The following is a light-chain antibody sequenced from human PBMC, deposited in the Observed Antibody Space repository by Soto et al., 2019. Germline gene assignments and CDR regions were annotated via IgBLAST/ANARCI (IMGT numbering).Light chain of an antibody. CDR3: SSYTSTTTRV. CDR2: EVS. J-gene: IGLJ1*01. CDR1: SSDVGGYNY. Sequence: LTQPASVSGSLGQSITISCTGTSSDVGGYNYVSWYQQHPGKGPKLMIYEVSNRPSGVSNRFSGSKSGNTATLTISGLQAEDEADYYCSSYTSTTTRVFGTGTKVTVL. V-gene: IGLV2-14*03.